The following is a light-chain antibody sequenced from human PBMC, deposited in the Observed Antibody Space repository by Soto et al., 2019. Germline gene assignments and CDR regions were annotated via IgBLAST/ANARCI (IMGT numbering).Light chain of an antibody. CDR3: QQYNSWPFT. Sequence: EIVLTQSPATLSVSPGERATLSCRASQSISSTLAWYQQKPGQAPRLLLYGASTRATGIPATFSGSGSGTEFTLTISSLQSEDFAVYYCQQYNSWPFTFGPGTKVDIK. CDR2: GAS. CDR1: QSISST. J-gene: IGKJ3*01. V-gene: IGKV3-15*01.